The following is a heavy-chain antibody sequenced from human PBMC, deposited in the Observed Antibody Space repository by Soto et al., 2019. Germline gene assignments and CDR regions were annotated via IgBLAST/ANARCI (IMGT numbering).Heavy chain of an antibody. CDR1: GFTFSIFG. V-gene: IGHV3-33*01. Sequence: QVQLVESGGGVVQPGRSLRLSCAASGFTFSIFGMHWVRQAPGKGLEWAAIIWYDGSNAYYADSVRGRFTISRDNSKNTVYLQMHSLRAEYTAVYYCARDKGSSTVVSGISQEGYFDSWGQGTLVTVSS. CDR3: ARDKGSSTVVSGISQEGYFDS. D-gene: IGHD6-19*01. J-gene: IGHJ4*02. CDR2: IWYDGSNA.